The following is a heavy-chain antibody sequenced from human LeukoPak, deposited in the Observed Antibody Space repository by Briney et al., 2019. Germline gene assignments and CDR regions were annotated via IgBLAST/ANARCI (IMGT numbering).Heavy chain of an antibody. CDR3: AKERGEYYYDSSGYYYDYYYYGMDV. CDR1: GFTFSSYS. Sequence: GGSLRLSCAASGFTFSSYSMNWVSQAPGKVLEWVSYISSSSSTIYYADSGKGRFTNSRDNSKNTMYMQMNSLRAEDTGVYYCAKERGEYYYDSSGYYYDYYYYGMDVWGQGTTVTVSS. D-gene: IGHD3-22*01. J-gene: IGHJ6*02. CDR2: ISSSSSTI. V-gene: IGHV3-48*01.